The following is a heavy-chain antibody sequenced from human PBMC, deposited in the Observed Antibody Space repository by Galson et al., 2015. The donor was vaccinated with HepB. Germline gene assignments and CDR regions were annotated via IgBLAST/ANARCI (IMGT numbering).Heavy chain of an antibody. CDR2: IYYSGSN. D-gene: IGHD2-15*01. V-gene: IGHV4-30-4*07. J-gene: IGHJ3*02. CDR1: GGSIRSGGYS. CDR3: ARDGRAGSVDI. Sequence: LSLTRAVSGGSIRSGGYSWSRIRQPPGKGLEWIWYIYYSGSNYYNPSLKSQVTKSVDKSKNQYYLNLRSVTAADAAGYYCARDGRAGSVDIWGQGTMVTVSS.